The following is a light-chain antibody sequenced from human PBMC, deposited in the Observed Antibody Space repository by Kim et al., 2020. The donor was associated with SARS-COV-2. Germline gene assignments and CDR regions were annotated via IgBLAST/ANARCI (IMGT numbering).Light chain of an antibody. CDR1: QSISNL. CDR3: QQYNTYPLT. V-gene: IGKV1-5*03. CDR2: KAS. Sequence: DIQMTQSPSTLSASVGDRVTITCRASQSISNLLAWYQQKPGKAPKLLIYKASNLQSGVPSRFSGSESGTEFSLTISSLQPDDFATYYCQQYNTYPLTFGGGTKVDIK. J-gene: IGKJ4*01.